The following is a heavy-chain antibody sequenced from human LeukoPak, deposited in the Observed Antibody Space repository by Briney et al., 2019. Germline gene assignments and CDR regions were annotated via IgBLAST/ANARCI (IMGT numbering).Heavy chain of an antibody. CDR1: GFTFSSYE. V-gene: IGHV3-48*03. CDR2: ISSSGSTI. CDR3: AELGITMIGGV. Sequence: GGSLRLSCAASGFTFSSYEMNWVRQAPGKGLEWVSYISSSGSTIYYADSVKGRFTISRDNAKNSLYLQMNSRRAEDTAVYYCAELGITMIGGVWGKGTTVTISS. J-gene: IGHJ6*04. D-gene: IGHD3-10*02.